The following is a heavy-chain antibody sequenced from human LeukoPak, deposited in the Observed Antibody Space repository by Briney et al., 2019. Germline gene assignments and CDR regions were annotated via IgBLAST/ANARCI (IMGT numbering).Heavy chain of an antibody. CDR3: ARADGDTYYYYGMDV. V-gene: IGHV4-59*01. J-gene: IGHJ6*02. CDR1: GGSMIGYY. Sequence: SETLSLTCTVSGGSMIGYYWTWIRQPPGRGLEWVGYIHYTGSTKYNPSLLGRGTISLDTSNNQFSLRLSSVTAADTALYYCARADGDTYYYYGMDVWGRGTTVTVSS. D-gene: IGHD4-17*01. CDR2: IHYTGST.